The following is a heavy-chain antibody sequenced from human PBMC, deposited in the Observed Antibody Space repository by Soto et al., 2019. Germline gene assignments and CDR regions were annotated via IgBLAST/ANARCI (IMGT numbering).Heavy chain of an antibody. CDR1: GGSVSNSNYY. CDR2: VYYRGRS. J-gene: IGHJ4*02. V-gene: IGHV4-39*01. Sequence: SETLSLTCTVSGGSVSNSNYYWGWIRQSPGKGLEWIGSVYYRGRSYSKSSVKSRVTISVDTSKNQFSLNLNSVTASDTAVYFCVSQRTSVLTQAYFNYWGPGALVTVPQ. D-gene: IGHD2-8*01. CDR3: VSQRTSVLTQAYFNY.